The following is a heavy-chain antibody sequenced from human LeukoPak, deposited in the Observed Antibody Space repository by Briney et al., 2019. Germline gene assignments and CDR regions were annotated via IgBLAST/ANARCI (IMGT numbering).Heavy chain of an antibody. Sequence: SETLSLTCTVSGGSISSYYWSWIRQPPGKGLEWIGYIYYSGSTNYNPSLKSRVTISVDTSKNQFSLKLSSVTAADTAVYYCARGPGVYDYSDYWGQGTLVTVSS. CDR3: ARGPGVYDYSDY. V-gene: IGHV4-59*01. D-gene: IGHD2/OR15-2a*01. CDR2: IYYSGST. J-gene: IGHJ4*02. CDR1: GGSISSYY.